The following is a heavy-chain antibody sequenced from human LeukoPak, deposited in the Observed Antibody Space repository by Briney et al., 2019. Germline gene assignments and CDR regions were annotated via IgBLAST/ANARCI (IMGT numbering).Heavy chain of an antibody. Sequence: GGSLRLSCAASGFDFSTQWMSWVRQAPGKGLEWVAIVNQGATQKYYVDSVKGRFTISRDNAKNSLYLQMNSLRAEDTAVYYCARTHPDTATSDYWGQGTLVTVSS. CDR1: GFDFSTQW. CDR3: ARTHPDTATSDY. D-gene: IGHD5-18*01. V-gene: IGHV3-7*01. J-gene: IGHJ4*02. CDR2: VNQGATQK.